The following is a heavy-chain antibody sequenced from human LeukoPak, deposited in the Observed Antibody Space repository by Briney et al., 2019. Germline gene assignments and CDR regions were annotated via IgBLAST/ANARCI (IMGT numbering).Heavy chain of an antibody. CDR3: AKDSFVRDIYRFFDWSFDG. V-gene: IGHV3-30*18. J-gene: IGHJ4*02. Sequence: PGGSLRLSCEASGFGFSSYGMHWVRQAPGKGLEWVAVISYDGSKIYYSDSVKGRFTISRDNSRNTVHLQMNSLRDEDTAFYYCAKDSFVRDIYRFFDWSFDGWGQGTLVTVSS. D-gene: IGHD3-9*01. CDR1: GFGFSSYG. CDR2: ISYDGSKI.